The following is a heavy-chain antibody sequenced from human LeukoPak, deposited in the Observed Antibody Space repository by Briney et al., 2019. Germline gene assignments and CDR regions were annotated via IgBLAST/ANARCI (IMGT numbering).Heavy chain of an antibody. Sequence: PGGSLRLSCAASGFTFSSYGMHWVRQAPGKGLEWVAFIRYDGSNKYYADSVKGRFTISRDNSKNTLYLQMNSLRAEDTAMYYCARDFKYYYESSGPLTDSWGQGTLVTVSS. J-gene: IGHJ5*01. V-gene: IGHV3-30*02. D-gene: IGHD3-22*01. CDR1: GFTFSSYG. CDR3: ARDFKYYYESSGPLTDS. CDR2: IRYDGSNK.